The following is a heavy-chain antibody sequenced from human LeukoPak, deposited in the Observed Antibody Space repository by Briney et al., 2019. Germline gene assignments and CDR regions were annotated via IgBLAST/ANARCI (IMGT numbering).Heavy chain of an antibody. V-gene: IGHV1-2*02. Sequence: ASVKVSCKASGYTFTSYDINWVRQATGQGLEWMGWMNPNSGGTNYAQKFQGRVTVTRDTSISTAYMELSRLRSDDTAVYYCARGAVDVSLDYWGQGTLVTVSS. CDR1: GYTFTSYD. J-gene: IGHJ4*02. CDR3: ARGAVDVSLDY. D-gene: IGHD6-19*01. CDR2: MNPNSGGT.